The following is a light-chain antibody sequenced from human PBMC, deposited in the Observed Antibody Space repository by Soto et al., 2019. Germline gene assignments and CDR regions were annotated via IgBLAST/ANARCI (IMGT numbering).Light chain of an antibody. CDR2: KAS. Sequence: DIQMTQSPSALSASVGDRVTITCRASRSISSWLAWYQHKPGKAPKLLIYKASNLESGVPSRFSGSGSGTEFTLTISSLQPDDFATYYCQQYNGTFGQGTKVEIK. CDR1: RSISSW. V-gene: IGKV1-5*03. CDR3: QQYNGT. J-gene: IGKJ1*01.